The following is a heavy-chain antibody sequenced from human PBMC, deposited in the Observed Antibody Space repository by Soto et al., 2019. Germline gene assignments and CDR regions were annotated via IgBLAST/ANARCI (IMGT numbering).Heavy chain of an antibody. CDR1: GGSFSGYY. CDR3: ARASSTSPQNDY. V-gene: IGHV4-34*01. Sequence: QVQLQQWGAGLLKPSETLSLTCAVYGGSFSGYYWSWIRQPPGKGLEWIGEINHSGSTNYNPSLKSRVPISVDTSKNQFSLKLSSVTAADTAVYYCARASSTSPQNDYWGQGTLVTVSS. J-gene: IGHJ4*02. CDR2: INHSGST. D-gene: IGHD2-2*01.